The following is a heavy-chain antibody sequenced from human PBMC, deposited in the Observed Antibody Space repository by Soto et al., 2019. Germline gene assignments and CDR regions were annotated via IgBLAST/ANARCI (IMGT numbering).Heavy chain of an antibody. D-gene: IGHD1-1*01. CDR1: GGSISSYY. Sequence: SETLSLTCTVSGGSISSYYWSWIRQPPGKGLEWIGYIYYSGNTDHNPSLKSRVTISIDTSKNEFSLNLRSVTAADTAVYFCARAQQLYYYYVVDVWGQGTPVTVSS. V-gene: IGHV4-59*01. CDR2: IYYSGNT. CDR3: ARAQQLYYYYVVDV. J-gene: IGHJ6*02.